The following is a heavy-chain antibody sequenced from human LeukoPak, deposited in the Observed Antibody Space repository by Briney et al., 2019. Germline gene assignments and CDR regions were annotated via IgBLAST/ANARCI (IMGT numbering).Heavy chain of an antibody. Sequence: GESLKISCKGSGYSFTSYWIGWVRQMPGKGLEWMGIIYPGDSDTRYSPSLQGQVTISADKSISTAYLQWSSLKASDTAMSYCARYCSYGRIGYYFDYWGQGTLVTVSS. J-gene: IGHJ4*02. V-gene: IGHV5-51*01. CDR3: ARYCSYGRIGYYFDY. D-gene: IGHD5-18*01. CDR2: IYPGDSDT. CDR1: GYSFTSYW.